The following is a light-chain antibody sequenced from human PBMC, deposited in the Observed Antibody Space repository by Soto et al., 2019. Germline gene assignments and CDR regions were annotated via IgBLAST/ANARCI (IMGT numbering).Light chain of an antibody. Sequence: QSVLTQPASVSGSPGQSITISCTCTSSDVGGYNFVSWYQQHPGKAPKLMIYAVSNRPSGVSTRFSGSKSGNTASLTISGLQAEDEAYYYCSSYASSSPVVFGGGTKLTVL. CDR2: AVS. V-gene: IGLV2-14*01. CDR3: SSYASSSPVV. J-gene: IGLJ3*02. CDR1: SSDVGGYNF.